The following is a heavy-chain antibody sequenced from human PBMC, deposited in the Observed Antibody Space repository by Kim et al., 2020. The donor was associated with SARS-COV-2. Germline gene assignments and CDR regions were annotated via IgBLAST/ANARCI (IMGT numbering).Heavy chain of an antibody. CDR3: ARSPHYDILTGYYRDFDY. CDR2: MNPNSGNT. D-gene: IGHD3-9*01. CDR1: GYTFTSYD. J-gene: IGHJ4*02. Sequence: ASVKVSCKASGYTFTSYDINWVRQATGQGLEWMGWMNPNSGNTGYAQKFQGRVTMTRNTSISTAYMELSSLRSEDTAVYYCARSPHYDILTGYYRDFDYWGQGTLVTVSS. V-gene: IGHV1-8*01.